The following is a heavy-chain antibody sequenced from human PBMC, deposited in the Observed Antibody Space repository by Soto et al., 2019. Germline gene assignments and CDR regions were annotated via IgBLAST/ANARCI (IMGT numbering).Heavy chain of an antibody. CDR2: IYSGGST. D-gene: IGHD2-8*01. Sequence: PGGSLRLSCAASGFTVSSNYMSWVRQAPGKGLEWVSVIYSGGSTYYADSVKGRFTISRDNSKNTLYLQMNSLRAEDTAVYYCERERTLGYCTNGVCYQGLFDYWGQGTLVTVSS. J-gene: IGHJ4*02. CDR3: ERERTLGYCTNGVCYQGLFDY. CDR1: GFTVSSNY. V-gene: IGHV3-66*01.